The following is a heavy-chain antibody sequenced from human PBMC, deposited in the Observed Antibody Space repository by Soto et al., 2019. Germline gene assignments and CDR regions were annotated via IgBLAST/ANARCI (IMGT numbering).Heavy chain of an antibody. J-gene: IGHJ2*01. CDR2: ISGTGGSS. V-gene: IGHV3-23*01. CDR3: AKRAVAGRNWYFDL. CDR1: GFTFSTYT. D-gene: IGHD6-19*01. Sequence: EVQLLESGGGLVQPGGSLRLSCAASGFTFSTYTMSWVRQAPGKGMECVSAISGTGGSSSYPDSVKGRFTISRDNSKNTLSLQMDSLRAEDTARYYCAKRAVAGRNWYFDLWGRGTLVTVSS.